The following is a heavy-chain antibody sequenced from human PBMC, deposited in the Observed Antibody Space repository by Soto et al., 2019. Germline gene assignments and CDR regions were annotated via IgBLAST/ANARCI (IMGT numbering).Heavy chain of an antibody. J-gene: IGHJ5*02. D-gene: IGHD6-19*01. CDR3: AGMPYTSGLRFDP. V-gene: IGHV4-30-2*01. CDR2: IYHSGVT. Sequence: SETVSLTCSFSGDSSITSTYSWSWIRQPPGKALEWVGFIYHSGVTSYNPSLKSRVSISLDMSNSQCTLNLRSVTAADTAVYYCAGMPYTSGLRFDPWGPGTLVTVSS. CDR1: GDSSITSTYS.